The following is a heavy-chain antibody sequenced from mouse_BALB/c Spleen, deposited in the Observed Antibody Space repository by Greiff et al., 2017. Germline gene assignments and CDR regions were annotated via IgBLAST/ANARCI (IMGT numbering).Heavy chain of an antibody. CDR1: GFSLTSYG. J-gene: IGHJ4*01. CDR3: ARILRLLYAMDY. Sequence: VQRVESGPGLVAPSQSLSITCTVSGFSLTSYGVHWVRQPPGKGLEWLGVIWAGGSTNYNSALMSRLSISKDNSKSQVFLKMNSLQTDDTAMYYCARILRLLYAMDYWGQGTSVTVSS. CDR2: IWAGGST. D-gene: IGHD1-2*01. V-gene: IGHV2-9*02.